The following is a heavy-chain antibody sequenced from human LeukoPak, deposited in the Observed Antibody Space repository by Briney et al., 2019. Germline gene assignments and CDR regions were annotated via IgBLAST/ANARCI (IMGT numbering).Heavy chain of an antibody. Sequence: GGSLRLSCAASGFIFSDHYMDWVRQAPGKGLEWVGRTRNEANIYTTKYAASVKGRFTTSRDDSKNSLYLQMNSLKTEDTAVYYCASPVGATTVRAFDIWGQGTMVTVSS. V-gene: IGHV3-72*01. J-gene: IGHJ3*02. CDR3: ASPVGATTVRAFDI. CDR1: GFIFSDHY. D-gene: IGHD1-26*01. CDR2: TRNEANIYTT.